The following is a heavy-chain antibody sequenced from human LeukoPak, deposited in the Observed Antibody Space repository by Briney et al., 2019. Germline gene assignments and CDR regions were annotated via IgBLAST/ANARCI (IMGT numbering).Heavy chain of an antibody. V-gene: IGHV3-48*02. CDR3: ARAKGIP. Sequence: GGSLRLSCTASGFTFSNYNINWVRQAPGKGLGWISYISGSSSNIYYADSVKGRFTISRDNAKNSLYLQMNSLRDEDTGVYYCARAKGIPWGQGTLVSVSS. J-gene: IGHJ5*02. CDR1: GFTFSNYN. CDR2: ISGSSSNI. D-gene: IGHD3-10*01.